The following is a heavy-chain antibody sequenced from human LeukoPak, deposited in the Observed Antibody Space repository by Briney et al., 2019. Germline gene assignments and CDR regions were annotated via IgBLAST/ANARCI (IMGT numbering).Heavy chain of an antibody. CDR1: GDSISSDGHS. D-gene: IGHD3-10*01. CDR2: IYHSGAA. V-gene: IGHV4-30-4*07. J-gene: IGHJ5*02. Sequence: LSLTCGVSGDSISSDGHSWSWIRQPPGKGLEWVGYIYHSGAAYHNPSLKSRLALSVDTSNNQFSLRLSSVTAADTAVYYCAICYGSGSNWFDPWGQGTLVTVSS. CDR3: AICYGSGSNWFDP.